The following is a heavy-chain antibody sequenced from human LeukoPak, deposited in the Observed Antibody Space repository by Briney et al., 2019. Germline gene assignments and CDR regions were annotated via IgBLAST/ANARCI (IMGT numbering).Heavy chain of an antibody. J-gene: IGHJ3*02. CDR1: GGSVSSGSYY. V-gene: IGHV4-61*01. CDR2: TYYSGST. D-gene: IGHD2/OR15-2a*01. CDR3: ARVIRAFDI. Sequence: SETLSLTCTVSGGSVSSGSYYWSWIRQPPGKGLEWIGYTYYSGSTHYNPSLKSRVTIPVDTSRNQFSLKLNSVTAADTAVYYCARVIRAFDIWGQGTMVTVSS.